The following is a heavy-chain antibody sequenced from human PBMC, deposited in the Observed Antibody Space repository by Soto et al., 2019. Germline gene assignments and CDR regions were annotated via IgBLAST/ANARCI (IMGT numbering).Heavy chain of an antibody. CDR1: GASITSDGYS. J-gene: IGHJ5*02. CDR2: IFHSGTT. CDR3: ARDPSHWFDP. Sequence: SETLSLTCAVSGASITSDGYSWSWIRQSPGKGLERIGYIFHSGTTQYNPSLRGRVTISVDRSKNQFSLRLNSVTAADAAVYYCARDPSHWFDPWGQGXLVTVSS. V-gene: IGHV4-30-2*06.